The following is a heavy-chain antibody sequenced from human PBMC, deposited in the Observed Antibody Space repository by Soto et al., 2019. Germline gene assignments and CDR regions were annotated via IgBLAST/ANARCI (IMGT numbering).Heavy chain of an antibody. D-gene: IGHD3-22*01. Sequence: GPSLRLSWAASGFTFSIYAMHWVRQAPGKGLEYVSSISTNGGSTDYADSVKGRFTISRDNSKNTVYLQMSSLRVEDTAVYYCVKGEYYYDSSGYYPLDYWGQGTLVTVSS. CDR1: GFTFSIYA. V-gene: IGHV3-64D*06. CDR3: VKGEYYYDSSGYYPLDY. CDR2: ISTNGGST. J-gene: IGHJ4*02.